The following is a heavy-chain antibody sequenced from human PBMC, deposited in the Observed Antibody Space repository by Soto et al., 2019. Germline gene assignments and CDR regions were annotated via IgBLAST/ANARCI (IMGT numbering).Heavy chain of an antibody. D-gene: IGHD6-25*01. V-gene: IGHV3-33*08. J-gene: IGHJ5*02. CDR2: IWYDGSKE. CDR1: GFTFSSFG. Sequence: QEQLAESGGGVVQPGRSLRLSCTASGFTFSSFGMNWVRQAPGKGLEWVALIWYDGSKEYYADSVKGRFTISRDDSKNTVYLQMDSLRAEDTAVYYCTREGTFGSGSNEAWFDPWGQGTLVTVSS. CDR3: TREGTFGSGSNEAWFDP.